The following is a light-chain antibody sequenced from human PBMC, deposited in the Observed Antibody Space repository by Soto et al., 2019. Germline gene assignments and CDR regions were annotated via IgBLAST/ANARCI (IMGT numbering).Light chain of an antibody. CDR3: HQYNNWPPGT. J-gene: IGKJ2*02. V-gene: IGKV3-15*01. CDR2: GAS. Sequence: EIVMTQSPATLSVSPGERATLSCRASQSISSNLAWYQQKPGQAPSLLLYGASTRATGIPARFSGSWSGTDFTLTISSLQSEDFAVYYCHQYNNWPPGTFGQGTKLEIK. CDR1: QSISSN.